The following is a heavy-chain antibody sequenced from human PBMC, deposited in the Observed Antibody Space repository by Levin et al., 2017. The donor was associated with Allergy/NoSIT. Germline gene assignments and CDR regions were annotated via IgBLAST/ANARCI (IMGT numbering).Heavy chain of an antibody. V-gene: IGHV3-30*18. CDR1: GFTFSSYG. D-gene: IGHD5-12*01. CDR3: AKGKYGGHEGFCDY. J-gene: IGHJ4*02. Sequence: GGSLRLSCAASGFTFSSYGMHWVRQAPGKGLEWVAVISYDGSNKYYADSVKGRFTISRDNSKNTLYLQMNSLRAEDTAVYYCAKGKYGGHEGFCDYWGQGTLVTVSS. CDR2: ISYDGSNK.